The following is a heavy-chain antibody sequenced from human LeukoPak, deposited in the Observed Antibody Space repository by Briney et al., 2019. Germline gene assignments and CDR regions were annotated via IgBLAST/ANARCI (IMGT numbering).Heavy chain of an antibody. CDR1: GGSISSYY. J-gene: IGHJ6*03. CDR3: ARDSVTYNWNSLYYYFYMDV. CDR2: IYYSGGT. V-gene: IGHV4-59*01. Sequence: SETLSLTCTVSGGSISSYYWSWIRQPPGKGLEWIGYIYYSGGTNYNPSLKSRVTISVDTSKNQFSLNLSSVTAADTAVYYCARDSVTYNWNSLYYYFYMDVWGKGTTVTVSS. D-gene: IGHD1-7*01.